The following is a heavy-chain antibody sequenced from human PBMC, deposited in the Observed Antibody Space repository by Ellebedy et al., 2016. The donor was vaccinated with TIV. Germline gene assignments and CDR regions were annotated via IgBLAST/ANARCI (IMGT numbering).Heavy chain of an antibody. V-gene: IGHV3-21*01. J-gene: IGHJ4*02. CDR1: GFTFSSYS. D-gene: IGHD3-9*01. Sequence: ESLKISCAASGFTFSSYSMNWVRQAPGKGLEWVSSISSSSSYIYYADSVKGRFTISRDNAKNSLYLQMNSLRDEDTAVYYCARASLGYFDWLPTPYYFDYWGQGTLVTVSS. CDR3: ARASLGYFDWLPTPYYFDY. CDR2: ISSSSSYI.